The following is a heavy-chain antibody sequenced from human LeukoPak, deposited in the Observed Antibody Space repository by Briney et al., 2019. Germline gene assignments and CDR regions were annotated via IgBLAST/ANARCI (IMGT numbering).Heavy chain of an antibody. CDR1: GGSISSSSYY. J-gene: IGHJ5*02. D-gene: IGHD2-21*02. CDR3: ARTANWFDP. CDR2: IYYSGST. V-gene: IGHV4-39*01. Sequence: SETLSLTCTVSGGSISSSSYYWGWIRQPPGKGLEWIGSIYYSGSTYYNPSLKSRVTISVDTSKNQFSLKLSSVTAADTAVYYCARTANWFDPWGQGTLVTVSS.